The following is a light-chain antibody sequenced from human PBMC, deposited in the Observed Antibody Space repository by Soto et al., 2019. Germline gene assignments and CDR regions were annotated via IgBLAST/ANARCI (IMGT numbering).Light chain of an antibody. V-gene: IGKV3-11*01. Sequence: EIVLTQSPATLSLSPGERATLSCRASQSVSSYLAWYQQKPGQAPRLLIYDASNRATGIPARFSGSGSGTDFTLTISSLGPEDFAVYSCQQRSNWLTFGGGPKVESK. CDR2: DAS. CDR3: QQRSNWLT. CDR1: QSVSSY. J-gene: IGKJ4*01.